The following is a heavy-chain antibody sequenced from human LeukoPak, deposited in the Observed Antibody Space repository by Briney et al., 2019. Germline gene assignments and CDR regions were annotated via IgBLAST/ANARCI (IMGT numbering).Heavy chain of an antibody. J-gene: IGHJ4*02. CDR2: ITGSGDNT. CDR1: EFIVSSNY. Sequence: PGGSLRLSCAASEFIVSSNYMSWVRQAPGKGLEWVSAITGSGDNTYYADSVKGRFTISRDNSKNTLYLQMSSLRAEDTAVYYCAKMGGYFDYWGQGTLVTVSS. D-gene: IGHD3-16*01. CDR3: AKMGGYFDY. V-gene: IGHV3-23*01.